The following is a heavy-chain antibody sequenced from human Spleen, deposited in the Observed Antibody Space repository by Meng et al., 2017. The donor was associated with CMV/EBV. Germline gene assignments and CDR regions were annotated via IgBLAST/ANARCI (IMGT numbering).Heavy chain of an antibody. D-gene: IGHD1-26*01. Sequence: TFAAHANSWVRQAPGRGLEWVGGIIQMYGEAHYSQTNQGRERITTDEATSTVYMELSSLTSEDMGVYYCARDAGGSSTYYQYYGLDVWGQGTTVTVSS. V-gene: IGHV1-69*05. CDR3: ARDAGGSSTYYQYYGLDV. J-gene: IGHJ6*02. CDR1: TFAAHA. CDR2: IIQMYGEA.